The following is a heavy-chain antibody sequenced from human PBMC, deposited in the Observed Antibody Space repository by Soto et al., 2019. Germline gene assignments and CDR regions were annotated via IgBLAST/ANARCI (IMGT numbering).Heavy chain of an antibody. D-gene: IGHD5-12*01. V-gene: IGHV1-2*02. CDR1: GYTFIGYY. CDR2: INPNTGVT. Sequence: QVQLVQSGAEVKKPGASVKVSCKASGYTFIGYYIHWVRQAPGQGLEWMGWINPNTGVTNYAQKFQGRVIMTRDTSIRTAYMELSRLRSDDTAVYYCARDLGGYTGNDYRVTDVWGQGTTVTVSS. J-gene: IGHJ6*02. CDR3: ARDLGGYTGNDYRVTDV.